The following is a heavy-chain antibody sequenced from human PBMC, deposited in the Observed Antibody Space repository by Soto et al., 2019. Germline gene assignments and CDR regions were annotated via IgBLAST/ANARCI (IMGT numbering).Heavy chain of an antibody. J-gene: IGHJ4*02. V-gene: IGHV3-30*18. D-gene: IGHD1-26*01. CDR1: GFTFSNAW. CDR3: AKEGIVGATHLDY. Sequence: PGGSLRLSCAASGFTFSNAWMSWFRQAPGKGLEWVAVISYDGSNKYYADSVKGRFTISRDNSKNTLYLQMNSLRAEDTAVYYCAKEGIVGATHLDYWGQGTLVTVSS. CDR2: ISYDGSNK.